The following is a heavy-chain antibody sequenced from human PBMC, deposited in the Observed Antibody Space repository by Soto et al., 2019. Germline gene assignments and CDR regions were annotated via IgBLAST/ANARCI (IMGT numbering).Heavy chain of an antibody. J-gene: IGHJ4*02. Sequence: LRLSCAASGFTFSSYEMNWVRQAPGKGLEWVSYISSSGSTIYYADSVKGRFTISRDNAKNSLYLQMNSLRAEGTAVYYCARGSAVSGWYGWGQGTLVTVSS. V-gene: IGHV3-48*03. CDR3: ARGSAVSGWYG. CDR2: ISSSGSTI. D-gene: IGHD6-19*01. CDR1: GFTFSSYE.